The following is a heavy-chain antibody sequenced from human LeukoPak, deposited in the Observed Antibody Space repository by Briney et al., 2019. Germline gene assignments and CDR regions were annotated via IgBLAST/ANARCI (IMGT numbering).Heavy chain of an antibody. J-gene: IGHJ4*02. CDR1: GFTFSSYG. CDR2: ISYDGSNK. Sequence: PGGSLRLSCAASGFTFSSYGMHWVRQAPGKGLEWVAVISYDGSNKYYADSVKGRFTISRDNSKNTLYLQMNSLRAEDTAVYYCAKDFVFSPTPSAAAGTAPTYWGQGTLVTVSS. V-gene: IGHV3-30*18. CDR3: AKDFVFSPTPSAAAGTAPTY. D-gene: IGHD6-13*01.